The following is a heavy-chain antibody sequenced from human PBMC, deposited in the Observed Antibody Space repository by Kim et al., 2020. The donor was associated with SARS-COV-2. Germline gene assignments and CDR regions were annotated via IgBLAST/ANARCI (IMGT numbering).Heavy chain of an antibody. D-gene: IGHD6-19*01. V-gene: IGHV4-39*02. CDR1: GGSISSSGYF. J-gene: IGHJ4*02. Sequence: SETLSLTCTVSGGSISSSGYFWGWIRQTPAKGLEWIGSIYYSGDTHYNPSLKSRLTISLDTSKNQFYLKLSSVTAADTAIYYCARDRGQWLQEYWGQGTLVTVSS. CDR2: IYYSGDT. CDR3: ARDRGQWLQEY.